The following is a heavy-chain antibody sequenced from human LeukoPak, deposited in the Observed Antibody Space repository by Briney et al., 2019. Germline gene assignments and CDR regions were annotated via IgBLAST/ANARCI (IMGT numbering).Heavy chain of an antibody. CDR2: SYHRGST. D-gene: IGHD1-1*01. J-gene: IGHJ4*02. V-gene: IGHV4-59*01. CDR3: ARDRELGY. Sequence: SETLSLTCTVSGGSISNYYWSWLRQSPGKGPEWIGWSYHRGSTSYNPSLKSRVAISVDPSKNQFSLKLSSVTAADTAVYYCARDRELGYWGQGTLVIVSS. CDR1: GGSISNYY.